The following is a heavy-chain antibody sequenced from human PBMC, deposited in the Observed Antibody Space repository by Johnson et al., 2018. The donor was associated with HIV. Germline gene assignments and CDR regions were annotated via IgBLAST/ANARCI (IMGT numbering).Heavy chain of an antibody. Sequence: VQLVESGGGLVQPGGSLRLSCGASGFTFSSYAMSWVRQAPGKGLEWVSAISGSGSTIYYQDSVKGRFTISRDNAKNSLYLQMNSLRAEDKAVYYCGIGRKSIGYIYAFDIWGQGTMVTVSS. J-gene: IGHJ3*02. D-gene: IGHD3-22*01. CDR1: GFTFSSYA. CDR3: GIGRKSIGYIYAFDI. V-gene: IGHV3-23*04. CDR2: ISGSGSTI.